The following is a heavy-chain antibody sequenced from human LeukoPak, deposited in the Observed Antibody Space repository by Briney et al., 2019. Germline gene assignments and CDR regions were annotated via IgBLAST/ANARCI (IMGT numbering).Heavy chain of an antibody. CDR2: IYHSGST. D-gene: IGHD6-19*01. Sequence: SQTLSLTCTVSGGSISSGGYYWSWIRQPPGKGLEWIGYIYHSGSTYYNPSLKSRVTISVDRPKNQFSLKLSSVTAADTAVYYCARVYSSGSRAFQHWGQGTLVTVSS. J-gene: IGHJ1*01. CDR3: ARVYSSGSRAFQH. V-gene: IGHV4-30-2*01. CDR1: GGSISSGGYY.